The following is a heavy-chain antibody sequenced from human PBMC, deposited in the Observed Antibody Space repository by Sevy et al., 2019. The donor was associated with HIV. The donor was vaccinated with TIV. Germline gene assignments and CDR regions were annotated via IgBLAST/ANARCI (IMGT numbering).Heavy chain of an antibody. V-gene: IGHV3-7*01. CDR2: VKQDMSEK. D-gene: IGHD3-3*01. CDR3: ARAQQVTMLVVIGGLYFDL. Sequence: GGSLRLSCAASGFTFSSNWMTWVRQAPGKGLEWVANVKQDMSEKYYADSLKGRFTISRDNAKNLLFRQMNSLRDEDTAVYYCARAQQVTMLVVIGGLYFDLWGQGTLVTVSS. J-gene: IGHJ4*02. CDR1: GFTFSSNW.